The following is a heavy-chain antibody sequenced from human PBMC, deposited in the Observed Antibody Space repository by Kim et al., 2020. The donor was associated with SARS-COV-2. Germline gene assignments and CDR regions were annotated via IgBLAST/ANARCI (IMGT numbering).Heavy chain of an antibody. J-gene: IGHJ4*02. V-gene: IGHV3-11*06. Sequence: GGSLRLSCAASGFTFSDYYMSWIRQAPGKGLEWVSYISSSSYTNYADSVKGRFTISRDNAKNSLYPQMNSLRAEDTAVYYCARPARGTGTTFDYWGQGTLVTVSS. CDR3: ARPARGTGTTFDY. CDR2: ISSSSYT. CDR1: GFTFSDYY. D-gene: IGHD1-7*01.